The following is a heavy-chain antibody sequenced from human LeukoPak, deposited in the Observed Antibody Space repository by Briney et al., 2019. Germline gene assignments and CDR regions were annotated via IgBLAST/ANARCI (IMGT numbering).Heavy chain of an antibody. Sequence: GGSLRLSCVASGFTFNTYDMSWVRQAPGKGLEWVSVISASGGSTYYADSVKGRFTISRDNAKNSLYLQMNSLRVEDTAVYYCAKEGRSLQTYWGQGTLVTVSS. J-gene: IGHJ4*02. CDR3: AKEGRSLQTY. CDR2: ISASGGST. CDR1: GFTFNTYD. D-gene: IGHD5-24*01. V-gene: IGHV3-23*01.